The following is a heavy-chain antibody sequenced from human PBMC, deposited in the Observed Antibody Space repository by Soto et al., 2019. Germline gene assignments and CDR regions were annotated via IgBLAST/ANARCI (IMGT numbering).Heavy chain of an antibody. CDR1: GFTFSDTW. CDR3: SSRPLGYSAYGSQR. V-gene: IGHV3-15*01. CDR2: IKTKTDGGTT. J-gene: IGHJ4*02. Sequence: VQLVESGGGLVKPGGSLRLSCAASGFTFSDTWMNWVRQAPGKGLEWVGRIKTKTDGGTTEYAAPVKGRFTISRDDSQNMGYLQMSSLKIEDTAVYYCSSRPLGYSAYGSQRWGQGTLVTVSS. D-gene: IGHD5-12*01.